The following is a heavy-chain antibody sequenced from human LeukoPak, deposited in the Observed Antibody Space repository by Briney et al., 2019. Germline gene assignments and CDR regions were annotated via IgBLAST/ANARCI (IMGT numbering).Heavy chain of an antibody. CDR3: ASLYSSSSRVDY. D-gene: IGHD6-6*01. Sequence: SETLSLTCAVSGGSISSYYWSWIRQPAGKGLEWIGRIYTSESTNYNPSLKSRVTISVDKSKNQFSLKLSSVTAADTAVYYCASLYSSSSRVDYWGQGTLVTVSS. CDR1: GGSISSYY. V-gene: IGHV4-4*07. J-gene: IGHJ4*02. CDR2: IYTSEST.